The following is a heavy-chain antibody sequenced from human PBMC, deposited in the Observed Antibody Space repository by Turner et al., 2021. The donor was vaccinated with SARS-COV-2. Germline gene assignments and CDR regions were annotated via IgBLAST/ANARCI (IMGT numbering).Heavy chain of an antibody. CDR2: ISYDGSNK. Sequence: QVQLVESGGGVVQPGRSLRLSCAASGFTFSSYAMHWVRQAPGKGLEWVAVISYDGSNKYYADSVKGRFTISRDKSKTTLYLQMNSLRAEDTALYYCARANSGSYYYGMDVWGQGTTVTVSS. J-gene: IGHJ6*02. V-gene: IGHV3-30-3*01. D-gene: IGHD1-26*01. CDR3: ARANSGSYYYGMDV. CDR1: GFTFSSYA.